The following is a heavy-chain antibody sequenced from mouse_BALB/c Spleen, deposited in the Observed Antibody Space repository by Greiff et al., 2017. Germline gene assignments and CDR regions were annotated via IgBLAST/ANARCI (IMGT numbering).Heavy chain of an antibody. Sequence: EVQRVESGGGLVKPGGSLKLSCAASGFTFSSYAMSWVRQTPEKRLEWVASISSGGSTYYPDSVKGRFTISRDNARNILYLQMSSLRSEDTAMYYCARGGGWYFDVWGAGTTVTVSS. CDR2: ISSGGST. V-gene: IGHV5-6-5*01. CDR3: ARGGGWYFDV. J-gene: IGHJ1*01. CDR1: GFTFSSYA.